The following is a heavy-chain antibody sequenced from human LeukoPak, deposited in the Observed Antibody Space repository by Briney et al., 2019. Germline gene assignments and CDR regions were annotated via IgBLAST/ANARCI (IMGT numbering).Heavy chain of an antibody. Sequence: GGSLRLSCAASGFTVSRNYMSWVRQAPGKGLEWVSVIYIGGSTYYADSVKGRFTISRDNSKNTLYLQMNSLRAEDTAMYYCATSRRDSSPTPYYFDYWGQGTLVTVSS. J-gene: IGHJ4*02. D-gene: IGHD6-13*01. CDR2: IYIGGST. CDR3: ATSRRDSSPTPYYFDY. V-gene: IGHV3-53*01. CDR1: GFTVSRNY.